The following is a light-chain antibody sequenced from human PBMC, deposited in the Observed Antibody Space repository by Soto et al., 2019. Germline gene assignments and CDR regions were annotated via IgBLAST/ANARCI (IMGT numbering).Light chain of an antibody. CDR2: DVS. Sequence: IVLTQSPVTLSLSPGERATLSCRASQNISSYLIWYQQKPGQAPRLLMYDVSNRATGIPARVSGSGSGTDFTLTISSLEPEDLAVYYCQQRSNWPRTFGQGTKVDIK. CDR3: QQRSNWPRT. CDR1: QNISSY. J-gene: IGKJ1*01. V-gene: IGKV3-11*01.